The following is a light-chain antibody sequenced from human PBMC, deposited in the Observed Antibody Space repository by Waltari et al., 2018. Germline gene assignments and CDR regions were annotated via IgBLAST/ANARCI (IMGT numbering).Light chain of an antibody. CDR2: GAS. Sequence: EIVMTQSPATLSVSPGERATLSCRASQSVSSNLAWYQQKPGQAPRLLIYGASTRATGIPARFSGSGSGTEFTRTISSLQSEEFAVYYCQQYNNWPPWTFGQGTKVEIK. CDR3: QQYNNWPPWT. V-gene: IGKV3-15*01. CDR1: QSVSSN. J-gene: IGKJ1*01.